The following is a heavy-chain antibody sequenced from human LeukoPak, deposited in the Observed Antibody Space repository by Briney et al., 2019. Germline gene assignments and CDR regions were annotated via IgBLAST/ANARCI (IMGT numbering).Heavy chain of an antibody. J-gene: IGHJ6*04. CDR2: ISAYNGNT. V-gene: IGHV1-18*01. CDR3: ARVARWFGEPYYYYGMDV. CDR1: GYTFTSYG. Sequence: ALVKVSCKASGYTFTSYGISWVRQAPGQGLDWMGRISAYNGNTNYAQKLQGRVTMTTDTSTSTAYMELRSLRSDDTAVHYCARVARWFGEPYYYYGMDVWGKGTTVTVSS. D-gene: IGHD3-10*01.